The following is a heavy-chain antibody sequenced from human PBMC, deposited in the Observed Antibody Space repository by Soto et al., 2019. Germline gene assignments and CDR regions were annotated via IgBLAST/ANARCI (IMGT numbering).Heavy chain of an antibody. CDR3: ARTYYYGSGRYYGYYYSYMDF. V-gene: IGHV1-8*01. D-gene: IGHD3-10*01. CDR2: MNPNSGNT. Sequence: QVQLVQSGAEVKKPGASVKVSCKASGYTFTSYDINWVRQATGQGLEWMGWMNPNSGNTGYAQKFQGRVTMTRNTSISTSYMELSSVRSEATAVYYCARTYYYGSGRYYGYYYSYMDFWGKGTTVTVAS. CDR1: GYTFTSYD. J-gene: IGHJ6*03.